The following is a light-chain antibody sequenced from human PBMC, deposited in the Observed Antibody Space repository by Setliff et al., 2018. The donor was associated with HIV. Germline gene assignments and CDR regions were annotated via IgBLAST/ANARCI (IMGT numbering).Light chain of an antibody. CDR3: CSYAGSYTYYG. CDR1: SNDVGGYNY. CDR2: DVS. Sequence: QSVLAQPRSVSGSPGQSVTISCTGTSNDVGGYNYVSWYQQHPVKAPKLMIFDVSKRPSGVPDRFSGSKSGNTASLTISGLQAEDEADYYCCSYAGSYTYYGFGTGTKV. V-gene: IGLV2-11*01. J-gene: IGLJ1*01.